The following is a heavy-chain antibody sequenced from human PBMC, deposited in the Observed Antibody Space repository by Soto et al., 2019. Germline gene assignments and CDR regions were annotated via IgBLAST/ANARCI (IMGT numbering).Heavy chain of an antibody. CDR1: GGSFTGYF. D-gene: IGHD5-18*01. J-gene: IGHJ4*02. V-gene: IGHV4-34*01. Sequence: SETLSLTCAVYGGSFTGYFWSWIRQSPGKGLEWIGEVNHRGETNYSPSLKGRLTISGDTSKNHISLKLNSVTAADTAVYYCARGKRMQLWLKSYFDTWGQGTPVTVSS. CDR2: VNHRGET. CDR3: ARGKRMQLWLKSYFDT.